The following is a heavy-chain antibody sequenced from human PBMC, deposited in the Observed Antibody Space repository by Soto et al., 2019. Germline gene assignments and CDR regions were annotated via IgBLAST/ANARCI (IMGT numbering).Heavy chain of an antibody. CDR3: ARGGLEMATRERYYSYGMDV. V-gene: IGHV1-3*01. Sequence: QVQLVQSGAEVKKPGASVKVSCKASGYTFTSYAMHWVRQAPGQRLEWMGWINAGNGNTKYSQKFQGRVTITRDTSASTAYMERSSLRSEDTAVYYCARGGLEMATRERYYSYGMDVWGQGTTVTVSS. CDR1: GYTFTSYA. D-gene: IGHD5-12*01. J-gene: IGHJ6*02. CDR2: INAGNGNT.